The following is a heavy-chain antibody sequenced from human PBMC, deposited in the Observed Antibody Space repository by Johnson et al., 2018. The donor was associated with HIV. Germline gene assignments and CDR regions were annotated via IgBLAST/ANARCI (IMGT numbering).Heavy chain of an antibody. Sequence: VQLMESGGGLVQPGGSLRLSCAASGFTFSSYAMHWVRQAPGKGLEYVSAISSNGGSTYYANSVKGRFTISRDNSKNTLYLQMGSLRAEDMAVYYCAKEGITMEVDIWGQGTMVTVSS. CDR1: GFTFSSYA. J-gene: IGHJ3*02. D-gene: IGHD3-10*01. CDR3: AKEGITMEVDI. CDR2: ISSNGGST. V-gene: IGHV3-64*01.